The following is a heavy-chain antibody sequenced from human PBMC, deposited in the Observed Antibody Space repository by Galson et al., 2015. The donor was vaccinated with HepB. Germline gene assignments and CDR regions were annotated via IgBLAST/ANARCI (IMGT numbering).Heavy chain of an antibody. D-gene: IGHD3-22*01. Sequence: SLRLSCAASGFTFNSAWMSWVRQAPGKGLEYIGRIRSNAAGGTTAYAAPVKGRFTISRDDSRNTLYLQINSLRAEDTAVYYCARAKSDYYDSSGYYYWFDPWGQGTLVTVSS. CDR3: ARAKSDYYDSSGYYYWFDP. J-gene: IGHJ5*02. CDR2: IRSNAAGGTT. V-gene: IGHV3-15*01. CDR1: GFTFNSAW.